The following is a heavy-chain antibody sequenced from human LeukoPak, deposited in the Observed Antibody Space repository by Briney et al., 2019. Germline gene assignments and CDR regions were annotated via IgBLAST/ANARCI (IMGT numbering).Heavy chain of an antibody. D-gene: IGHD2-15*01. V-gene: IGHV1-46*01. CDR2: INPSGGTT. CDR3: ARDPEDIKSAPFGL. Sequence: ASVKVSCKASGYTFTGYYIHWVRQAPGQGLEWMGVINPSGGTTTYAQKFQGRVTMTRDMSTSTVYMELRSLRSEDTAFYYCARDPEDIKSAPFGLWGQGTMVAVSS. CDR1: GYTFTGYY. J-gene: IGHJ3*01.